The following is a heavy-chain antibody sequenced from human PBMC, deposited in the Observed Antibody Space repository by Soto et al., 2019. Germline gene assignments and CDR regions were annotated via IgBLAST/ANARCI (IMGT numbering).Heavy chain of an antibody. D-gene: IGHD3-22*01. CDR2: IIPIFGTA. Sequence: SVKVSCKASGGTFSSYAISWVRQAPGQGLEWMGGIIPIFGTANYAQKFQGRVTITADESTSTAYMELSSLRSEDTAVYYCTYYYDSSGYWPDYWGQGTLVTVSS. V-gene: IGHV1-69*13. CDR3: TYYYDSSGYWPDY. CDR1: GGTFSSYA. J-gene: IGHJ4*02.